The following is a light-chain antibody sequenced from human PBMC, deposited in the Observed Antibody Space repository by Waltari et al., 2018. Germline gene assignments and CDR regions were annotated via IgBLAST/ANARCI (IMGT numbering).Light chain of an antibody. J-gene: IGKJ1*01. V-gene: IGKV1-33*01. CDR3: QKYNIAPWT. CDR2: DAS. CDR1: QDISNY. Sequence: DIPMTQSPSSLSESLGDRVTITCQASQDISNYLNWYQQKPGKAPKLLIYDASNLETGVPSRFSGSGSGTDFTLTISSLQPEDVATYYCQKYNIAPWTFGQGTKVDI.